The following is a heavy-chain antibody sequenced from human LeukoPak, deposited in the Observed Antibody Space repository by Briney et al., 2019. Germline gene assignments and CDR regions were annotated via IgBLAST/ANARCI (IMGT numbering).Heavy chain of an antibody. D-gene: IGHD5-18*01. Sequence: PSETLSLTCTVSGGSISTYYWSWIRQPPGKGLEWIGYIYYSGSTNYNPSLKSRVTMSVDTSKNQFSLKLNSVTTADTAVYYCARATVDTAMVLAYWGQGTLVTVSS. CDR3: ARATVDTAMVLAY. CDR2: IYYSGST. V-gene: IGHV4-59*01. J-gene: IGHJ4*02. CDR1: GGSISTYY.